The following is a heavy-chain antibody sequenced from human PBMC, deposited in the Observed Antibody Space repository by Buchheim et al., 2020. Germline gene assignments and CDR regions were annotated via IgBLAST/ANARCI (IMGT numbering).Heavy chain of an antibody. CDR2: IRDKAHSHTT. J-gene: IGHJ4*02. D-gene: IGHD3-16*01. V-gene: IGHV3-72*01. CDR1: GFTFSDHY. Sequence: EVQLVESGGGLVQAGGSLRLSCAASGFTFSDHYMDWVRQAPGEGLEWVARIRDKAHSHTTEYAASVKGRFSISRDDSKNSMYLEMNSLSTEDTAVYYCVRGHFNGGSTYSGDYWGQGTL. CDR3: VRGHFNGGSTYSGDY.